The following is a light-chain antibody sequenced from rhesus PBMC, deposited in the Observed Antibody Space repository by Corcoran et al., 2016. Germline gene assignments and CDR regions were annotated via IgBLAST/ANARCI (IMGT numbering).Light chain of an antibody. CDR3: QQYSSAPYS. CDR2: YAS. Sequence: DIQMTQSPSSLSASVGDTVTFTRRASQGISKYLAWYQQQPGKAPKPLIYYASNLESGVPSRFSGSGSGTEFTLTISSLQPEDFATYCCQQYSSAPYSFGQGSKVEIK. J-gene: IGKJ2*01. V-gene: IGKV1-37*01. CDR1: QGISKY.